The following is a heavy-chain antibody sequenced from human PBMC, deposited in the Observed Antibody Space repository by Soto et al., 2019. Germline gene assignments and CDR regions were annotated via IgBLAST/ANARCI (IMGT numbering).Heavy chain of an antibody. Sequence: QVQLVESGGGVVQPGRSLRLSCAASGFTFSSYGMHWVRQAPGKGLEWVAVIWYDGSNKYYADSVKGRFTISRDNSKKTLYLQMNSLRAEDTAVYYCARGGYYFDYWGQGTLVTVSS. V-gene: IGHV3-33*01. CDR3: ARGGYYFDY. CDR1: GFTFSSYG. CDR2: IWYDGSNK. J-gene: IGHJ4*02.